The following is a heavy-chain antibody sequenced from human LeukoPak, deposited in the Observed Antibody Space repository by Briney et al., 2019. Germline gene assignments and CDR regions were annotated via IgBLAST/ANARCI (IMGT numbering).Heavy chain of an antibody. J-gene: IGHJ4*02. Sequence: SETLSLSCTVSGGSISSYYWSWIRQPPGKGLEWIGYIYYSGSTNYNPSLKSRVTISVDTSKNQFSLKLSSVTAADTAVYYCARFYDYGGNGRFDYWGQGTLVTVSS. D-gene: IGHD4-23*01. CDR2: IYYSGST. CDR1: GGSISSYY. CDR3: ARFYDYGGNGRFDY. V-gene: IGHV4-59*08.